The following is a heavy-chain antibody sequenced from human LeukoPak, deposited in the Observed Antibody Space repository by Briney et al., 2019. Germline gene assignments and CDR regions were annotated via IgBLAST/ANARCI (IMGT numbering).Heavy chain of an antibody. J-gene: IGHJ4*02. D-gene: IGHD3-9*01. CDR3: ARTRYFDWLPFDY. CDR1: GFTFSSYA. CDR2: ISYDGSNK. Sequence: GGSLRLSCAASGFTFSSYAMHWVRQAPGKGLEWVAVISYDGSNKYYADSVKGRFTISRDNSKNTLYLQMNSLRAEDTAVYYCARTRYFDWLPFDYWGQGTLVTVSS. V-gene: IGHV3-30*14.